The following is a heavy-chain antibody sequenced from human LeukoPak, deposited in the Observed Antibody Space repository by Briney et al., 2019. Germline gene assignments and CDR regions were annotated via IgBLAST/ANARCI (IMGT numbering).Heavy chain of an antibody. D-gene: IGHD2-2*03. Sequence: SETLSLTCAVYGGSFSGYYWSWIRQPPGMGLEWIGEINHSGSTNNNPSLKSRVTISVDTSKNQFSLKLSSVTAADTAVYYCARGLKGVDIVMAHFDSRGQGTLVTVSS. CDR2: INHSGST. J-gene: IGHJ4*02. CDR3: ARGLKGVDIVMAHFDS. V-gene: IGHV4-34*01. CDR1: GGSFSGYY.